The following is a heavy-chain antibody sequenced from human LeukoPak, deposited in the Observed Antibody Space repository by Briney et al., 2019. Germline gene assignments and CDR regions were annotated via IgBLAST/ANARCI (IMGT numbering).Heavy chain of an antibody. CDR2: INPNSGGT. J-gene: IGHJ6*02. CDR3: ARERQNGLDV. D-gene: IGHD6-25*01. Sequence: ASVKVSCKASGYTFSDYYMHWVRQAPGQGLEWMGWINPNSGGTNYAQKFQGWVTMTRDTSITTAYMELSSPRSGDTAIYYCARERQNGLDVWGQGTTVTVSS. V-gene: IGHV1-2*04. CDR1: GYTFSDYY.